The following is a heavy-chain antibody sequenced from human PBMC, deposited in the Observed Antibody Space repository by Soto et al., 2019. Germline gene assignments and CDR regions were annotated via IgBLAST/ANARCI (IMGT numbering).Heavy chain of an antibody. CDR2: IRQDGSDK. CDR1: GFTFSSYW. Sequence: EVQLGESGGGLVQPGGSLRLSCAASGFTFSSYWMSWVRQAPGKGLEWVANIRQDGSDKYYVDSVKGRFTISRDNSKNSLYLQMNSLRAEDTAIYYCASTQQWLGQRGDFDYWGQGTLVTVSS. V-gene: IGHV3-7*05. CDR3: ASTQQWLGQRGDFDY. D-gene: IGHD6-19*01. J-gene: IGHJ4*02.